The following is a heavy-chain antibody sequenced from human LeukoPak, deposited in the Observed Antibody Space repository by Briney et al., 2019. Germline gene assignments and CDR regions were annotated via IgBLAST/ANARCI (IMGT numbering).Heavy chain of an antibody. CDR1: GGSISSYY. D-gene: IGHD3-10*01. V-gene: IGHV4-59*01. Sequence: RTSETLSPTCTVSGGSISSYYWSWIRQPPGKGLECIGYISDSGSTNYNPSLKSRVTISVDTSKNQFSVKVSSVTAADTAVYYCARVGLGNSFDPWGRGTLVTVSS. CDR3: ARVGLGNSFDP. J-gene: IGHJ5*02. CDR2: ISDSGST.